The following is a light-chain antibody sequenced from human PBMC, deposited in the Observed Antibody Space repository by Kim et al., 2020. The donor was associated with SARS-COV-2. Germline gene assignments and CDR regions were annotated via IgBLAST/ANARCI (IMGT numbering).Light chain of an antibody. CDR2: AAS. J-gene: IGKJ1*01. CDR3: QQYYSYPRT. Sequence: ASRGDRGTIPCRAGQGISSYLAWYQQKPGNAPKLLIYAASTLQSGVPSRFSGSGSGTDFTLTISCLQSEDFATYYCQQYYSYPRTFGQGTKVDIK. V-gene: IGKV1-8*01. CDR1: QGISSY.